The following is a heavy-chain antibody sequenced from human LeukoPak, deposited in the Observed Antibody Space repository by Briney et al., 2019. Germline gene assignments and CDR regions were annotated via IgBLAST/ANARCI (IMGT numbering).Heavy chain of an antibody. Sequence: GGSLRLLWGGSGFTVRSNYIGWVRQAPGKGLEWVSVIYSGGSTYYADSVKGRFTISRDNSKNTLYLQMNSLRAEDTAVYYCASSIDYWGQGTLVTVSS. CDR2: IYSGGST. CDR3: ASSIDY. J-gene: IGHJ4*02. V-gene: IGHV3-53*05. CDR1: GFTVRSNY.